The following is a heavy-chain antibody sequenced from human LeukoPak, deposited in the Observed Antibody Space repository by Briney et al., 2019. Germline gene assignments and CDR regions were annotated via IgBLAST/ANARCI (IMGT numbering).Heavy chain of an antibody. D-gene: IGHD2-2*01. CDR3: ARLEKGDIVVVPGYSSGWYTDY. Sequence: VASVKVSCKASGYTFTSYYVHWVRQAPGQGLEWMGWINPNSGGTNYAQKFQGRVTMTRDTSISTAYMELSRLRSDDTAVYYCARLEKGDIVVVPGYSSGWYTDYWGQGTLVTVSS. CDR1: GYTFTSYY. CDR2: INPNSGGT. J-gene: IGHJ4*02. V-gene: IGHV1-2*02.